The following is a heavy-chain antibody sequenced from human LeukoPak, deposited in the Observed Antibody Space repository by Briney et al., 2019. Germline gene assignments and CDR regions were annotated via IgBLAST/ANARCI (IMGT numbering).Heavy chain of an antibody. Sequence: GRALRLSCAASGFTFSSYGMHWVRQAPGKGLEWVAVISYDGSNKYYANSVKGRFTISRDNFKNTLYPQMNSLRAEDTAVYYCARESPEWRYFDYWGQGTLVTVSS. CDR1: GFTFSSYG. V-gene: IGHV3-30*03. J-gene: IGHJ4*02. CDR2: ISYDGSNK. CDR3: ARESPEWRYFDY. D-gene: IGHD2-8*01.